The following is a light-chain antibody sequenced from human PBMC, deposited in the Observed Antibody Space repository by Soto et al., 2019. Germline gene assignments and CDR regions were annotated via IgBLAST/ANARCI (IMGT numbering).Light chain of an antibody. CDR2: EVR. J-gene: IGLJ3*02. V-gene: IGLV2-14*01. CDR1: SSDVGAYNY. CDR3: SSYTKTNTWV. Sequence: QSALTQPASVSGSPGQSITISCTVASSDVGAYNYVSWYQQFPGKAPKLMIYEVRNRASGVSHRFSGSKSGNTASLTISGLLAEDEAHYYCSSYTKTNTWVFGGGTQMT.